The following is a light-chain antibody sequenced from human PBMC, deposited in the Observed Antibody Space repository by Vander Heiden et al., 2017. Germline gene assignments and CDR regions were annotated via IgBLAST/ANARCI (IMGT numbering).Light chain of an antibody. CDR3: QHYDSFPWT. J-gene: IGKJ1*01. CDR2: KAS. CDR1: RSISSW. Sequence: DIQMTQSPSTLSASVGDRVTITCRASRSISSWLAWYQQKPRKAPKLLIYKASSLESGVPSRFSGSGSGTEFTLTISSLQPDDFATYYCQHYDSFPWTFGQGTKVEIK. V-gene: IGKV1-5*03.